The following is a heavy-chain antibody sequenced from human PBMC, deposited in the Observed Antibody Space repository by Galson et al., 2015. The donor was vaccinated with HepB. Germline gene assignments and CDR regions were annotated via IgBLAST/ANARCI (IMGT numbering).Heavy chain of an antibody. CDR1: GLTFSSYS. Sequence: SLRLSCAASGLTFSSYSMNWVRQAPGKGLEWVSSISSSSSYIYYADSVKGRFTISRDNAKNSLYLQMNSLRAEDTAVYYCARALTTVTTLDYWGQGTLVTISS. J-gene: IGHJ4*02. V-gene: IGHV3-21*01. CDR3: ARALTTVTTLDY. D-gene: IGHD4-17*01. CDR2: ISSSSSYI.